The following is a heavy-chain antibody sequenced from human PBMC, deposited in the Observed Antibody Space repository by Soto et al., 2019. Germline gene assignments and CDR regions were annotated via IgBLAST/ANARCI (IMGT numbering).Heavy chain of an antibody. Sequence: QVQLVESGGGLVKPGGSLRLSCAASGFTFSDYYMSWIRQAPGKGLEWVSYISSSGSTIYYADSVKGRFTISRDNAKNLLYQQMNSLRAEDTAVYYCARDQPYDIVVVPAAIRNYYYYYMDVWGKGTTVTVSS. CDR3: ARDQPYDIVVVPAAIRNYYYYYMDV. V-gene: IGHV3-11*01. CDR1: GFTFSDYY. J-gene: IGHJ6*03. D-gene: IGHD2-2*02. CDR2: ISSSGSTI.